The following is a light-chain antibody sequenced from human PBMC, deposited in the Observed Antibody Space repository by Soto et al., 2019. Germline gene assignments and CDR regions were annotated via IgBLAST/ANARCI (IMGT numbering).Light chain of an antibody. CDR2: AAF. V-gene: IGKV3-20*01. CDR3: QQYDSSWT. J-gene: IGKJ1*01. CDR1: QTVRNNY. Sequence: EFVLTQSPGTLSLSPWERATLSCRASQTVRNNYLAWYQQKAGQAPRLLIYAAFSRATGIPDRFSGSGSGTDFTLTISRLEPEDFAVYYCQQYDSSWTFGQGTKVDIK.